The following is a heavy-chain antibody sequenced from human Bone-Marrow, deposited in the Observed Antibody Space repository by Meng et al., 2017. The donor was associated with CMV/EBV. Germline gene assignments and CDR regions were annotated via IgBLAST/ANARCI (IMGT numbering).Heavy chain of an antibody. D-gene: IGHD2-2*01. Sequence: GESLKISCAASGFTFSSYAMSWVRQAPGKGLEWVSAISGSGSDTYNADSVKGRFTISRDNSKNKLYLQMNSLRVEDTAVYYCAKRGANCTRTGCYYYFDHWGQGTLVPVSS. CDR3: AKRGANCTRTGCYYYFDH. J-gene: IGHJ4*02. V-gene: IGHV3-23*01. CDR2: ISGSGSDT. CDR1: GFTFSSYA.